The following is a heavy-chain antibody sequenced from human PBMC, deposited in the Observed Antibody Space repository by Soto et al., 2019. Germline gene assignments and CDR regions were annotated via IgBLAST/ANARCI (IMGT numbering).Heavy chain of an antibody. CDR3: ASAAVTGTAGLDF. Sequence: ASVKVSCKASGYTFSGFYMHWVRQAPGQGREWMGWINPNSGGTKSAEKFQGRVTMTRDTSISTAYMELSRLTSDDTAVYYCASAAVTGTAGLDFWGQGXQVTVYS. D-gene: IGHD6-19*01. CDR2: INPNSGGT. CDR1: GYTFSGFY. J-gene: IGHJ4*02. V-gene: IGHV1-2*02.